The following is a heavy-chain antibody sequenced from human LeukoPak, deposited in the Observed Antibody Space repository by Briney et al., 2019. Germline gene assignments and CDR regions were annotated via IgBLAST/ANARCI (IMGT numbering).Heavy chain of an antibody. CDR1: GDSISGYY. CDR2: ISYSGST. V-gene: IGHV4-59*01. D-gene: IGHD2-2*01. J-gene: IGHJ4*02. Sequence: SETLSLTCTVSGDSISGYYWSWTRQPPGKRLEWIGYISYSGSTNYNPSLKTRVTISVDTSKNQFSLKLTSVTAADTAVYYCTRSLPAAMFSLDYWGQGTLVTVSS. CDR3: TRSLPAAMFSLDY.